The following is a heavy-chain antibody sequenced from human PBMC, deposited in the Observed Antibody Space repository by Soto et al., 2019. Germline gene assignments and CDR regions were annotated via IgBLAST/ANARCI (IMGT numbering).Heavy chain of an antibody. CDR1: GGTFSSYA. J-gene: IGHJ6*02. Sequence: GASVKVSCKASGGTFSSYAISWVRQAPGQGLEWMGGIIPIFGTANYAQKFQGRVTITADESTSTAYMELSGLRSEDTAVYYCARGAGSYYALGYYYYGMDVWGQGTTVTVSS. D-gene: IGHD3-10*01. CDR2: IIPIFGTA. V-gene: IGHV1-69*13. CDR3: ARGAGSYYALGYYYYGMDV.